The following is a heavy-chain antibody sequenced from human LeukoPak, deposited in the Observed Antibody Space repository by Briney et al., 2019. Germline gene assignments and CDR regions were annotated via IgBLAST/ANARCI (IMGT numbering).Heavy chain of an antibody. CDR3: ARHYGGNSELNVAFDI. J-gene: IGHJ3*02. V-gene: IGHV3-53*05. D-gene: IGHD4-23*01. Sequence: GGSLRLSCAASGFTVSSNYMSWVRQAPGKGLEWVSVIYSGGSTYYADSVKGRFTISRDNSKNTLYLQMNSLRAEDTAVYYCARHYGGNSELNVAFDIWGQGTMVTVSS. CDR2: IYSGGST. CDR1: GFTVSSNY.